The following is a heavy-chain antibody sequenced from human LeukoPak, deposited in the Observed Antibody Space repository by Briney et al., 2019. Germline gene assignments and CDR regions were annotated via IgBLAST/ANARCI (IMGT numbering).Heavy chain of an antibody. J-gene: IGHJ6*02. CDR1: GYTFTSYG. V-gene: IGHV1-18*01. CDR3: ARDGYYDILTGYYPSYGMDV. D-gene: IGHD3-9*01. CDR2: ICAYNGNT. Sequence: ASVKVSCKASGYTFTSYGISWVRQAPGQGLEWMGWICAYNGNTNYAQKLQGRVTMTTDTSTSTAYMELRSLRSDDTAVYYCARDGYYDILTGYYPSYGMDVWGQGTTVTVSS.